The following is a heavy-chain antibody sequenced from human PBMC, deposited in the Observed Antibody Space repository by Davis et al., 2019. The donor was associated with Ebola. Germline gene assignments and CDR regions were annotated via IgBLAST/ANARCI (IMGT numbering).Heavy chain of an antibody. J-gene: IGHJ4*02. Sequence: AASVKVSCKASGYTFTSYGISWVRQAPGQGLEWMGWISAYNGNTNYAQKFQGRVTMTRNTSISTAYMELSSLRSEDTAVYYCARAVYYYGSGSYSDYFDYWGQGTLVTVSS. CDR1: GYTFTSYG. V-gene: IGHV1-18*01. CDR2: ISAYNGNT. D-gene: IGHD3-10*01. CDR3: ARAVYYYGSGSYSDYFDY.